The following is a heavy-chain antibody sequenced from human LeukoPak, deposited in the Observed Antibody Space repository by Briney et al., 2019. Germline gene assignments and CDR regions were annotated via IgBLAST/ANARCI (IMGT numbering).Heavy chain of an antibody. V-gene: IGHV3-30*02. CDR3: AKDDPIVVVPAALDY. D-gene: IGHD2-2*01. CDR1: GFTFSSYG. Sequence: GGSLRLSXAASGFTFSSYGMHWVRQAPGKGLEWVAFIRYDGSNKYYADSVKGRFTISRDNSKNTLYLQMNSLRAEDTAVYYCAKDDPIVVVPAALDYWGQGTLVTVSS. CDR2: IRYDGSNK. J-gene: IGHJ4*02.